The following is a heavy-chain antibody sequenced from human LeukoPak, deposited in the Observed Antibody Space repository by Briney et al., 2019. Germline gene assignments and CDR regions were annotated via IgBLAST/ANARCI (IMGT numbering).Heavy chain of an antibody. CDR3: ARSGGYYFDY. CDR2: IYYSGST. CDR1: GGSISSSSYY. D-gene: IGHD3-16*01. V-gene: IGHV4-39*07. Sequence: SETLSLTCTVSGGSISSSSYYWGWIRQPPGKGLEWIASIYYSGSTYYNPSLKSRVTISVDTSKNQFSLKLSSVTAADTAVYYCARSGGYYFDYWGQGTLVTVSS. J-gene: IGHJ4*02.